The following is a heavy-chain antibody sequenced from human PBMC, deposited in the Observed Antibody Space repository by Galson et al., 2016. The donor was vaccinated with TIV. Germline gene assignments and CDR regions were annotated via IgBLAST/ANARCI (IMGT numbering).Heavy chain of an antibody. CDR3: GKDRGPGWQQFSCVEN. CDR2: INWHSGRI. CDR1: GFTFNDYA. Sequence: SLRLSCAASGFTFNDYAMHWVRQAPGKGLEWVAGINWHSGRIGYADSVKGRFTISRDNAKKSLFLQMSSLRREDTALCYCGKDRGPGWQQFSCVENWGQGTLVTVSS. V-gene: IGHV3-9*01. D-gene: IGHD5-24*01. J-gene: IGHJ4*02.